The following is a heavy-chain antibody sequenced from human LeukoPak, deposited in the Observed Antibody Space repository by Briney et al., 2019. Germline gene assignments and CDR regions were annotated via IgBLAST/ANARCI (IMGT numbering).Heavy chain of an antibody. CDR2: ISAYNGNT. CDR1: GYTFTSYG. D-gene: IGHD2-15*01. J-gene: IGHJ5*02. CDR3: ARDLLCSGGSCYGPWFDP. Sequence: ASVKVSCKASGYTFTSYGISWVRQAPGQGLEWMGWISAYNGNTNYAQKLQGRVTMTTDTSTSTAYMELRSPRSDDTAVYYCARDLLCSGGSCYGPWFDPWGQGTPVTVSS. V-gene: IGHV1-18*01.